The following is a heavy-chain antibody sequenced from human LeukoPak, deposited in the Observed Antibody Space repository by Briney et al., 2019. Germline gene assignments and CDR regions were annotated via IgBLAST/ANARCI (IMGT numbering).Heavy chain of an antibody. Sequence: SETLSLTCTVSGGSISSGSYYWSWIRQPAGKGLEWIGRMYTSGSTNYNPSLKSRVTISVDTSKNQFSLKLSSGTAADTAVYYCARFLRGPTRGMDVWGKGTTVTVSS. D-gene: IGHD2/OR15-2a*01. J-gene: IGHJ6*04. V-gene: IGHV4-61*02. CDR3: ARFLRGPTRGMDV. CDR1: GGSISSGSYY. CDR2: MYTSGST.